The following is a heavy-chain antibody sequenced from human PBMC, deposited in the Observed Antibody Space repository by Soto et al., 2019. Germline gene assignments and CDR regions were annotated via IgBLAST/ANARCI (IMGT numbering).Heavy chain of an antibody. Sequence: SETLSLTCAVSGGSISSSNWWSWVRQPPGKGLEWMVEIYHSGSTNYNPSLKVRITISIDPSKNQFPLTLSSVTAADTVVYDCARGWGRFFDYGGKGTRVTVSS. CDR3: ARGWGRFFDY. J-gene: IGHJ4*02. CDR2: IYHSGST. CDR1: GGSISSSNW. V-gene: IGHV4-4*02. D-gene: IGHD7-27*01.